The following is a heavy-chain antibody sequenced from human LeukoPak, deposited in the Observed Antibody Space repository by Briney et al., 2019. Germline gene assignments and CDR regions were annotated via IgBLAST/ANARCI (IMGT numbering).Heavy chain of an antibody. D-gene: IGHD5-18*01. CDR2: INSDASTT. CDR1: GFSFDDYA. CDR3: AREDRGYNYGYFDY. Sequence: PGGSLRLSCAASGFSFDDYAMHWVRQAPGKGLMWVSRINSDASTTNYADSVKGRFTVSRDNAKNTLYLQMNSLRAEDTAVYYCAREDRGYNYGYFDYWGQGALVTVSS. V-gene: IGHV3-74*01. J-gene: IGHJ4*02.